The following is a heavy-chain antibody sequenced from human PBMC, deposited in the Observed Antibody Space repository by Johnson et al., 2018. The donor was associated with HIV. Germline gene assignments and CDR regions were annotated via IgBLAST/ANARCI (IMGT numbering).Heavy chain of an antibody. CDR1: GFTFDDYG. V-gene: IGHV3-20*04. CDR3: AKDPSGSPPWGAFDI. CDR2: IRWNSGSI. Sequence: VQLVESGGGVVRPGGSLRLSCAASGFTFDDYGMSWVRQAPGKGLEWVSGIRWNSGSIGSADSVKGRFTISRDTAKNSLYLTMNSLRAEDTALYYCAKDPSGSPPWGAFDIWGQGTMVTVSS. D-gene: IGHD1-26*01. J-gene: IGHJ3*02.